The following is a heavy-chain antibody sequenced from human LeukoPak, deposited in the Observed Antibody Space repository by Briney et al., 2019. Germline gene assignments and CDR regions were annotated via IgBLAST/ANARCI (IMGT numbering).Heavy chain of an antibody. D-gene: IGHD3-3*01. Sequence: GGSLRLSCAASGFTFSRYWMHWVRQAPGKGLVWVSRINSDGSSTSYADSVKGRFTISRDNAKNTLYLQMNSLRAEDTAVYYCARVGEITIPPSNWFDPWGQGTLVTVSS. V-gene: IGHV3-74*01. CDR2: INSDGSST. CDR3: ARVGEITIPPSNWFDP. J-gene: IGHJ5*02. CDR1: GFTFSRYW.